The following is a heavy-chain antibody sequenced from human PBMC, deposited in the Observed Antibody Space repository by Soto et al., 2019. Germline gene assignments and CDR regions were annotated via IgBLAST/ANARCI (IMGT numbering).Heavy chain of an antibody. J-gene: IGHJ6*02. CDR3: ARDNPTVTTNYNYHYCGMDV. D-gene: IGHD4-4*01. CDR2: IIPIFGTS. V-gene: IGHV1-69*13. CDR1: GGTFSTYG. Sequence: SVKVSCKASGGTFSTYGINWVRQAPGQGLEWMGGIIPIFGTSSYAQRFQGRVTITADESSSTAYMELSSLRSEDTAVYYCARDNPTVTTNYNYHYCGMDVWGQGTTVTVSS.